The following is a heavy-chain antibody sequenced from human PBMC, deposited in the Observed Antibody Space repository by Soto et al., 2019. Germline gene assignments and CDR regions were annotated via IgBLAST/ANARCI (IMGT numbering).Heavy chain of an antibody. Sequence: SETLSLTCAVSGGSISSGGYSWSWIRQPPGKGLEWIGYIYHSGRTKYNTSLQSRVRISSDKSKNQFSLNFSFLTAADTAVYFGAGAPGGYWGQGSLVTVSS. CDR2: IYHSGRT. CDR3: AGAPGGY. D-gene: IGHD2-15*01. J-gene: IGHJ4*02. CDR1: GGSISSGGYS. V-gene: IGHV4-30-2*01.